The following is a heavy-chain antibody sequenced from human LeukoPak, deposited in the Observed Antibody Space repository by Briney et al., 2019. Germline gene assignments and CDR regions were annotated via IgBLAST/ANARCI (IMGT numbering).Heavy chain of an antibody. CDR3: ARAGSGHRDY. V-gene: IGHV3-21*01. CDR2: ISSSSSYI. Sequence: GGSLRLSCATSGFTFSSYSMNWVRQAPGKGLEWVSSISSSSSYIYYADSVKGRFTISRDNAKNSLYLQMNSLRAEDTAVYYCARAGSGHRDYWGQGTLVTVSS. CDR1: GFTFSSYS. J-gene: IGHJ4*02. D-gene: IGHD3-10*01.